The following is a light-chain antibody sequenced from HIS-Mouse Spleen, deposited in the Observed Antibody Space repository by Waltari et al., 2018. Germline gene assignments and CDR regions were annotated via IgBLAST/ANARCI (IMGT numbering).Light chain of an antibody. CDR2: YYSDSDK. V-gene: IGLV5-37*01. CDR1: SDINVGSYN. J-gene: IGLJ2*01. Sequence: QPVLTQPPSSSASPGESARLTCTLPSDINVGSYNIYWYQQKPGSPPRYLLYYYSDSDKGQGSGVPSRFSGSKDASASTGILLISGLQSEDEADYYCMIWPSNAGLVFGGGTKLTVL. CDR3: MIWPSNAGLV.